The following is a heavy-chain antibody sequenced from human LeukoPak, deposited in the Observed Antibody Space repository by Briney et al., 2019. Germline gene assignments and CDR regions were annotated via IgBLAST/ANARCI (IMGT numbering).Heavy chain of an antibody. Sequence: GESLRLSCAASGFIVSNNYMSWVRQAPGKGLEWVSVIYTGGIAYYADSVKGRFTIFRDNSENTLYLQMDSLRVEDTAVYYCARKFYDMDVWGQGTRVTV. CDR2: IYTGGIA. V-gene: IGHV3-53*01. CDR3: ARKFYDMDV. J-gene: IGHJ6*02. CDR1: GFIVSNNY.